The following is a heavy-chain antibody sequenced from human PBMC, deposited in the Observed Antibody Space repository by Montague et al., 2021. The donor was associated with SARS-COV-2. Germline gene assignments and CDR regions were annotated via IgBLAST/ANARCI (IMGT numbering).Heavy chain of an antibody. V-gene: IGHV3-13*01. CDR1: GFTFSSHD. CDR2: IDIAGGT. D-gene: IGHD2-21*02. CDR3: AREEAGCAGDRCYSYLDL. Sequence: SLRLSCAASGFTFSSHDMHWVRQTAGGGLEWVSAIDIAGGTFYSVSFKGRFSISRENAKNSFYLQMNNLRAGDTAVYYCAREEAGCAGDRCYSYLDLWGRGTLVTVSS. J-gene: IGHJ2*01.